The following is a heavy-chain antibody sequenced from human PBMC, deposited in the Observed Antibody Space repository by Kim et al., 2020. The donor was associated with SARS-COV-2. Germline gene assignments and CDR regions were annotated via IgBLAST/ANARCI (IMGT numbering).Heavy chain of an antibody. CDR1: GFTFSSYW. V-gene: IGHV3-7*01. J-gene: IGHJ6*02. D-gene: IGHD2-2*01. CDR3: ASVPHCSSTSCPKGGMDV. CDR2: IKQDGSEK. Sequence: GGSLRLSCAASGFTFSSYWMSWVRQAPGKGLEWVANIKQDGSEKYYVDSVKGRFTISRDNAKNSLYLQMNSLRAEDTAVYYCASVPHCSSTSCPKGGMDVWGQGTTVTVSS.